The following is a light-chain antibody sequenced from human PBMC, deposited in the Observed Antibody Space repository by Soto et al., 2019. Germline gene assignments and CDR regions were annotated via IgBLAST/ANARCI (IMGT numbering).Light chain of an antibody. CDR2: EAS. CDR3: QQYSTRPRT. J-gene: IGKJ1*01. Sequence: EIEMTQSPDTLSASPGERASFSCRASQSMSDDVAWYQQKPHQPPRLLIYEASTRASGVPARFSGGGSGTEFTLTISSLQSEDFAVYYCQQYSTRPRTFGQGTKVEVK. V-gene: IGKV3-15*01. CDR1: QSMSDD.